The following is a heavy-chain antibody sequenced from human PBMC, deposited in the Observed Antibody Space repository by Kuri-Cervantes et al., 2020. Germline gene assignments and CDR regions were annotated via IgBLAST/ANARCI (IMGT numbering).Heavy chain of an antibody. CDR3: AKGGGNWMFDY. D-gene: IGHD1-1*01. Sequence: GESLKICCAASGFTFSSYTMHWVRQAPGKGLEWVSSISSGATSTYYADAVKGRFTISRDNSKNTLDLQMNSLRAEDSAVYYCAKGGGNWMFDYWGQGTLVTVSS. CDR1: GFTFSSYT. V-gene: IGHV3-23*01. J-gene: IGHJ4*02. CDR2: ISSGATST.